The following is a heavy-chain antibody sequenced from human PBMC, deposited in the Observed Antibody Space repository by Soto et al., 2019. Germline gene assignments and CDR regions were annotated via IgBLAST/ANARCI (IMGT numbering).Heavy chain of an antibody. Sequence: QVTLKESGPVLVNPTETLTLTCTVSGFSVSNARMGVSWIRQPQGKALEWLAHIFSNDEKSYSTSLKSRLTISKDTSKSQVVLTMTNMAPVDTATYYCARALFGDGYNREPFDYWGQGALVTVSS. D-gene: IGHD3-3*01. CDR2: IFSNDEK. V-gene: IGHV2-26*01. CDR3: ARALFGDGYNREPFDY. J-gene: IGHJ4*02. CDR1: GFSVSNARMG.